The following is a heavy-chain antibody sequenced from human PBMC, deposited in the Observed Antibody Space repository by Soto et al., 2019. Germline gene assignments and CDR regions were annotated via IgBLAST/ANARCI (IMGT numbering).Heavy chain of an antibody. CDR1: GYTYISYS. J-gene: IGHJ5*02. CDR3: GREKWGSGSRWLDP. Sequence: QVQVVQSGAEEKKPGASVKVSCKASGYTYISYSMNWVRQAPGQRLEWMGWINVGNGNTKHSQNHQGRVTIDQDTSASTAYMELNSLTSEDTAVYCCGREKWGSGSRWLDPWGQGTLVTVSS. D-gene: IGHD6-19*01. V-gene: IGHV1-3*05. CDR2: INVGNGNT.